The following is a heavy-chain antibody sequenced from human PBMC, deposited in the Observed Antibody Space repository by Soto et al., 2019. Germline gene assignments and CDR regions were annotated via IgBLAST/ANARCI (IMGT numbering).Heavy chain of an antibody. V-gene: IGHV3-30-3*01. CDR3: ARGTTRVSSSTSYGGY. Sequence: VQLVESGGGLVQPGGSLRLSCAASGFTFSSYAMHWVRQAPGKGLEWVAVISYDGSNKYYADSVKGRFTISRDNSKNTLYLQMNSLRAEDTAVYYCARGTTRVSSSTSYGGYWGQGTLVTVSS. D-gene: IGHD2-2*01. J-gene: IGHJ4*02. CDR2: ISYDGSNK. CDR1: GFTFSSYA.